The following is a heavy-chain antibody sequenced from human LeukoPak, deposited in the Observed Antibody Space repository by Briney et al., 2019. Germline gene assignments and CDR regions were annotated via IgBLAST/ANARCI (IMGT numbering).Heavy chain of an antibody. D-gene: IGHD2-2*02. CDR3: AREGGNCSSTSCYTH. CDR2: ISAYNGNT. CDR1: GYTFTSYG. J-gene: IGHJ4*02. Sequence: ASAKVSCKASGYTFTSYGITWMRQAPGHGLEWMGWISAYNGNTNYAQKLQGRVTMTTDTSTSTAYMELRSLRSDDTAVYYCAREGGNCSSTSCYTHWGQGTLVTVSS. V-gene: IGHV1-18*01.